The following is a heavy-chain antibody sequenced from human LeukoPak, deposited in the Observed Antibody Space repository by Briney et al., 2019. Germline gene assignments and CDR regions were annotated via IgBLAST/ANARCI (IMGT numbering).Heavy chain of an antibody. CDR1: GFTFSSYG. Sequence: GRSLRLSCAAPGFTFSSYGMHWVRQAPGKGLEWVAVISYDGSNKYYADSVKGRFTISRDNSKNTLYLQMNSLRAEDTAVYYCAKPTDTAMVLGLDYWGQGTLVAVSS. V-gene: IGHV3-30*18. J-gene: IGHJ4*02. D-gene: IGHD5-18*01. CDR2: ISYDGSNK. CDR3: AKPTDTAMVLGLDY.